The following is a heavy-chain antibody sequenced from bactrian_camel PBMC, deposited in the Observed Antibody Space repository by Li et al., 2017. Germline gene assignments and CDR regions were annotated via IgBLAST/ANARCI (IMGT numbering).Heavy chain of an antibody. CDR1: GYTLPMN. CDR2: IAGDGRT. D-gene: IGHD3*01. V-gene: IGHV3S53*01. J-gene: IGHJ6*01. CDR3: TPRNWGSYDCYYGSWCYKGY. Sequence: HVQLVESGGDSVQAGESLRLSCVASGYTLPMNMGWFRRLPGQEREGVAAIAGDGRTDYADSVKGRFTISRDGAKNMLYLQLHSLQREDTAMYWCTPRNWGSYDCYYGSWCYKGYWGQGTQVTVS.